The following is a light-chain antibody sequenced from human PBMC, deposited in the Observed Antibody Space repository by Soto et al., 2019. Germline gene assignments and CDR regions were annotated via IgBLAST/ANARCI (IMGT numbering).Light chain of an antibody. CDR1: QDINNY. Sequence: DIQVTQSPSSLPASVGDRVTITCQASQDINNYLNWYQQQPGKAPKLLIYDASHLQTGVPSRFSASGSGTDFTFTISSLQPEDIATYYCQQYNNLITFGQGTRLEIK. CDR3: QQYNNLIT. J-gene: IGKJ5*01. CDR2: DAS. V-gene: IGKV1-33*01.